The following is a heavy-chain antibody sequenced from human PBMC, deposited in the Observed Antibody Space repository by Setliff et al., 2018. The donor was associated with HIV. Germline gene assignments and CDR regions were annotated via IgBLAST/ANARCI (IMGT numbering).Heavy chain of an antibody. V-gene: IGHV4-4*09. CDR2: TFDNGNT. CDR3: ARGDPFTDFDS. J-gene: IGHJ4*02. CDR1: GGSISFYY. Sequence: PSETLSLTCSISGGSISFYYWNWLRQTPGKGLEWIAYTFDNGNTHYNPSLESRVTLSLDTSRNLFSLRLASVTAADTAVYYCARGDPFTDFDSWGQGTLVTVSS. D-gene: IGHD3-16*01.